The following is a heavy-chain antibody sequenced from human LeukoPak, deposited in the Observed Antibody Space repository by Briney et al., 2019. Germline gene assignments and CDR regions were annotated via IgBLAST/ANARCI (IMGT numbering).Heavy chain of an antibody. Sequence: GGSLRLSCAAPEFTLRSYWMSWVRQPPGNGLEWVATIKHDGSEKYYGDSVKGRFTLSRDNADNSLYLQMNSLRAEDTAVYYCARGLLGAVTTFAYWGQGTLVTVSS. D-gene: IGHD3-16*01. CDR2: IKHDGSEK. CDR1: EFTLRSYW. V-gene: IGHV3-7*03. J-gene: IGHJ4*02. CDR3: ARGLLGAVTTFAY.